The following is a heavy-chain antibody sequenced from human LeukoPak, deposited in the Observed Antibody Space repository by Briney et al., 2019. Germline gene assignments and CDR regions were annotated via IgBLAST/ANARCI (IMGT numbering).Heavy chain of an antibody. CDR3: TKDRNEYSSSWYQVDY. V-gene: IGHV3-30*18. CDR1: GLTFSSYG. D-gene: IGHD6-13*01. Sequence: PGGSLRLSCAASGLTFSSYGMHWVRQAPGKGLEWVAVASYDGSNKYYADSVKGRFTISRDNSKNTLYLQMNSLRVEDTAVYYCTKDRNEYSSSWYQVDYWGQGTLVTVSS. J-gene: IGHJ4*02. CDR2: ASYDGSNK.